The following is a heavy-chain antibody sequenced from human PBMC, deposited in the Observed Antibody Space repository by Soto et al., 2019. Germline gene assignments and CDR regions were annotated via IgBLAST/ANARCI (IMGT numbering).Heavy chain of an antibody. CDR1: GGSISSGGYS. Sequence: QLQLQESGSGLVKPSQTLSLTCAVSGGSISSGGYSWSWIRQPPGKGLEWIGYIYHSGSTYYNPSLKSRVTISVDRPKNQFSLKLSSVTAADTAVYYCASLYGGTDRVDYWGQGTLVTVSS. D-gene: IGHD4-17*01. CDR3: ASLYGGTDRVDY. J-gene: IGHJ4*02. CDR2: IYHSGST. V-gene: IGHV4-30-2*01.